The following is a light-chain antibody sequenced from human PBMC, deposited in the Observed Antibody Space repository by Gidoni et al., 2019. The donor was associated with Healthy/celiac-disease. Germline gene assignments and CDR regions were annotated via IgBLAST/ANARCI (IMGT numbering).Light chain of an antibody. J-gene: IGLJ1*01. CDR1: SSDVGSYNL. V-gene: IGLV2-23*03. CDR2: EGS. Sequence: QSALTQPASVSGSPGQSITISCTGTSSDVGSYNLVSWYQQHPGKAPKLMIYEGSKRPSGVSNRFSGSKSGNTASLTISGLQAEDEADYYCCSYAGSSTFYYVFGTGTKDTVL. CDR3: CSYAGSSTFYYV.